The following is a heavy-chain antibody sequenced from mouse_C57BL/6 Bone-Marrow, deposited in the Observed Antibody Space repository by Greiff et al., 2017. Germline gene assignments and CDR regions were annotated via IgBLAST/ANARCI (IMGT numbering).Heavy chain of an antibody. J-gene: IGHJ4*01. Sequence: EVQLQQSGAELVRPGASVELSCTASGFNIKDDYMHWVKQRPEQGLEWIGWIDPENGDTEYASKFQGKATITADTSSNTAYLQLSSLTSEDTAVYYCTTYSNPYYAMDYWGQGTSVTVSS. CDR3: TTYSNPYYAMDY. CDR1: GFNIKDDY. D-gene: IGHD2-5*01. V-gene: IGHV14-4*01. CDR2: IDPENGDT.